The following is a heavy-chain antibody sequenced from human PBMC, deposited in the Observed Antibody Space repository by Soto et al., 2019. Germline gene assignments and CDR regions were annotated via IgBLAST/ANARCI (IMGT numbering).Heavy chain of an antibody. CDR3: ARDMLGPRAFDY. Sequence: EVQLVESGGGIVQPGGSLRLSCSVSGFTFSSHWKHWVRQAPGKGLVWVSRISTDGSRTTYADSVKGRVTISRDNAKNTLYLDMSSLRAEDTAVYYCARDMLGPRAFDYWGQGTLVTVSS. V-gene: IGHV3-74*01. J-gene: IGHJ4*02. CDR2: ISTDGSRT. D-gene: IGHD3-10*02. CDR1: GFTFSSHW.